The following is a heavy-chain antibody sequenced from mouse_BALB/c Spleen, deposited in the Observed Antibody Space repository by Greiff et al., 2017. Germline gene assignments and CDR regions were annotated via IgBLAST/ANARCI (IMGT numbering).Heavy chain of an antibody. D-gene: IGHD2-1*01. J-gene: IGHJ4*01. V-gene: IGHV1-31*01. CDR1: GYSFTGYY. CDR2: INPYNGAT. CDR3: AREGIHYGNYPYAMDY. Sequence: VQLQQSGPELVKPGASVKISCKASGYSFTGYYMHWVKQSHVKSLEWIGRINPYNGATSYNQNFKDKASLTVDKSSSTAYMELHSLTSEDSAVYYCAREGIHYGNYPYAMDYWGQGTSVTVSS.